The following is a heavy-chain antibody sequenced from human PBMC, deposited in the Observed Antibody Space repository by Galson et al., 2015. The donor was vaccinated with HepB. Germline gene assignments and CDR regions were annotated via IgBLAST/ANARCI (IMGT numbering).Heavy chain of an antibody. Sequence: SLRLSCASSGFSFSNYAIHWVRQAPGKGLEWMAVISYDGSFKYYSDSVKGRFTISRDNAKSSLYLHMNSLRPEDSALYYCAKDLRLFEVVPPGFDYWGQGTLVTVSS. CDR3: AKDLRLFEVVPPGFDY. D-gene: IGHD2-2*01. CDR2: ISYDGSFK. J-gene: IGHJ4*02. CDR1: GFSFSNYA. V-gene: IGHV3-30*18.